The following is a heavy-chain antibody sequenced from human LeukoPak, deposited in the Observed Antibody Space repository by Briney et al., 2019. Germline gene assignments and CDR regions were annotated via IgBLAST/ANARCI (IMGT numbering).Heavy chain of an antibody. V-gene: IGHV4-61*01. Sequence: SETLSLTCAVSGYSISSGYYWGWIRQPPGKGLEWIGYIYYSGNTNYNPSLKSRVTMSVDTSKNQFSLKLSSVTAADTAVYYCARTVHYSSGWAPTYYFDYWGQGTLVSVSS. D-gene: IGHD6-19*01. J-gene: IGHJ4*02. CDR3: ARTVHYSSGWAPTYYFDY. CDR1: GYSISSGYY. CDR2: IYYSGNT.